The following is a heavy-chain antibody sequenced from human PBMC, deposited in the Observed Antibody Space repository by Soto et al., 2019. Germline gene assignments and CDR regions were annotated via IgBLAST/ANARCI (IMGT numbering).Heavy chain of an antibody. V-gene: IGHV1-8*01. CDR1: GYTFTSLD. D-gene: IGHD2-8*01. Sequence: ASVKVSCKASGYTFTSLDINWVRQATGQGLEWMGWMNPNNGATGYAEKFQGRVTMTRDTSISTVYMELSSLRSDDTAVYYCARGANAGVDYWRQGTLVTVSS. J-gene: IGHJ4*02. CDR2: MNPNNGAT. CDR3: ARGANAGVDY.